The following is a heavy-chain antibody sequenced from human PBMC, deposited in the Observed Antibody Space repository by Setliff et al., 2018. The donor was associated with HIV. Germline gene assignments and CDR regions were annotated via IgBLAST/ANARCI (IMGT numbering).Heavy chain of an antibody. D-gene: IGHD1-1*01. J-gene: IGHJ4*02. CDR2: IWYDGSNK. CDR3: AKDLVTTTGPDY. Sequence: LRLSCLASGLTFSDAWMTWVRQAPGKGLEWVAVIWYDGSNKYYADSVKGRFTISRDNSKNTLYLQMNSLRAEDTAVYYCAKDLVTTTGPDYWGQGTLVTVSS. CDR1: GLTFSDAW. V-gene: IGHV3-33*06.